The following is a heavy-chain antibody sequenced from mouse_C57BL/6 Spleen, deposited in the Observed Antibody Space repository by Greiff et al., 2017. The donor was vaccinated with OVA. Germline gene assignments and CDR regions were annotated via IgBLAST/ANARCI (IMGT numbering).Heavy chain of an antibody. CDR2: LYPSDSET. D-gene: IGHD1-1*01. Sequence: QVQLQQPGAELVRPGSSVKLSCKASGYTFTSYWMDWVKQRPGQGLEWIGNLYPSDSETHYNQKFKDKATLTVDKSSSTAYMQLSSLTSEDSAVYYCASYTTVVATFDYWGQGTTLTVSS. J-gene: IGHJ2*01. CDR1: GYTFTSYW. CDR3: ASYTTVVATFDY. V-gene: IGHV1-61*01.